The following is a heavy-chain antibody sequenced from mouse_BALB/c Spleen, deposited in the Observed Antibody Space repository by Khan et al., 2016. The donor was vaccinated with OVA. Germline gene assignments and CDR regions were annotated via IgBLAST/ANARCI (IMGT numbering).Heavy chain of an antibody. CDR3: TRITYYGGSY. CDR1: GFNIKDTY. CDR2: IAPANGYT. J-gene: IGHJ3*01. Sequence: VQLKQSGAELVKPGASVKMSCTTSGFNIKDTYIHWVKQRPEQGLVWIGRIAPANGYTKFDQRFRGKATITNDTSSNTAYLQLSSLTSEDTAVYYCTRITYYGGSYWGQGTLVTVSS. D-gene: IGHD1-1*01. V-gene: IGHV14-3*02.